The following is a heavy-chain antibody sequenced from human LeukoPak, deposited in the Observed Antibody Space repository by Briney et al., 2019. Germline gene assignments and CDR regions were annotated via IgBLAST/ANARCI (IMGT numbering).Heavy chain of an antibody. V-gene: IGHV3-48*02. Sequence: GGSLRLSCSASGFTFSSYSMNWVRQAPGKGLGWLAYINRGGDNIWYADSVKGRFTISRDNARDSLFLQMNSLRDEDTAVYYCARDHDWAFDYWGQGTLVTVSS. J-gene: IGHJ4*02. CDR1: GFTFSSYS. CDR3: ARDHDWAFDY. D-gene: IGHD3-9*01. CDR2: INRGGDNI.